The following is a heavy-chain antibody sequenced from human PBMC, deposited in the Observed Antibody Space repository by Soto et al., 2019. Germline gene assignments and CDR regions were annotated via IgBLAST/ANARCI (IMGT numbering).Heavy chain of an antibody. CDR3: AKEVGDYYDSSGYYFFDY. CDR1: GFTFSSYG. Sequence: QVQLVESGGGVVQPGRSLRLSCAASGFTFSSYGMHWVRQAPGKGLEWVAVISCDGSNKYYADSVKGRFTISRDNSKNTLYLQMNSLRAEDTAVYYCAKEVGDYYDSSGYYFFDYWGQGTLVTVSS. V-gene: IGHV3-30*18. D-gene: IGHD3-22*01. CDR2: ISCDGSNK. J-gene: IGHJ4*02.